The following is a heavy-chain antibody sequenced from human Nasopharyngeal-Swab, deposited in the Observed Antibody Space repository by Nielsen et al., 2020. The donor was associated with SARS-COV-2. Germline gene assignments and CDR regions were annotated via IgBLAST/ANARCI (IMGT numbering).Heavy chain of an antibody. Sequence: SQTLSLPCAVYGGSFSGDYWSWIRQPPGKGLEWIGEINHSGSTSYNPSLKSRVTMSLDTSKNQFSLRLSSVTAADTAVYYCVRSSSWYYFDYWAQGTQVTVSS. CDR3: VRSSSWYYFDY. J-gene: IGHJ4*02. CDR1: GGSFSGDY. V-gene: IGHV4-34*01. CDR2: INHSGST. D-gene: IGHD6-13*01.